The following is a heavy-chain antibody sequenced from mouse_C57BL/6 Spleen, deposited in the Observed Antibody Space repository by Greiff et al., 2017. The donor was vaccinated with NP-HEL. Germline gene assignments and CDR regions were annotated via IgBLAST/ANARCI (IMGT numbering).Heavy chain of an antibody. D-gene: IGHD1-1*01. CDR3: ARDYYRVHAMDY. J-gene: IGHJ4*01. CDR2: INPNNGGT. CDR1: GYTFTDYN. Sequence: DVQLQESGPELVKPGASVKIPCKASGYTFTDYNMDWVKQSHGKSLEWIGDINPNNGGTIYNQKFKGKATLTVDKSSSTAYMELRSLTSEDTAVYYCARDYYRVHAMDYWGQGTSVTVSS. V-gene: IGHV1-18*01.